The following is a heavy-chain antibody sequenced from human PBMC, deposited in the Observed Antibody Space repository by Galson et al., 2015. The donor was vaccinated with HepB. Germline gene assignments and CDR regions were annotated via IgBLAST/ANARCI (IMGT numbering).Heavy chain of an antibody. V-gene: IGHV1-69*01. CDR2: IIPIFGTA. CDR3: AREAHTGTYSSGMYYFDY. CDR1: GGTFSSYA. Sequence: SCKASGGTFSSYAISRVRQAPGQGLEWMGGIIPIFGTANYAQKFQGRVTITADESTSTAYMELSSLRSEDTAVYYCAREAHTGTYSSGMYYFDYWGQGTLVTVSS. J-gene: IGHJ4*02. D-gene: IGHD3-22*01.